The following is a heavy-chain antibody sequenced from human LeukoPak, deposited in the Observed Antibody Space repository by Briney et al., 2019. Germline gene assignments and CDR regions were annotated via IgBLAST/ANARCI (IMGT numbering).Heavy chain of an antibody. Sequence: GRSLRLSCAASGFTFSSHPMNRVRQAPGKGLEWVAVIANDGRFTHYADSVKGRFTISRDNSKSTLEMQMNSLRAEDTALYYCEKEANGFDVWGLGTMVTVSS. V-gene: IGHV3-30*04. CDR1: GFTFSSHP. D-gene: IGHD2-8*01. CDR3: EKEANGFDV. J-gene: IGHJ3*01. CDR2: IANDGRFT.